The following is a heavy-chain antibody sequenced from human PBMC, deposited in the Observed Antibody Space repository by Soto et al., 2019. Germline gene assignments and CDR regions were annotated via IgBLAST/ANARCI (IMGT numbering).Heavy chain of an antibody. Sequence: PGXSLILSCAASGFTFSSYAMSWVRQAPWKGLEGVTAISGSGGSTYYADSVKGRFTISRDNSKNTLYLQMNSLRDEDTAVYYCAKGAQIAVAGTNYFDYWGQGSLVTVSS. CDR1: GFTFSSYA. J-gene: IGHJ4*02. D-gene: IGHD6-19*01. CDR2: ISGSGGST. V-gene: IGHV3-23*01. CDR3: AKGAQIAVAGTNYFDY.